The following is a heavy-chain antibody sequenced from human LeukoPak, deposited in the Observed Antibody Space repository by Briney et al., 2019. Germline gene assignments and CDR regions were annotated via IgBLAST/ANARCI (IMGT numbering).Heavy chain of an antibody. V-gene: IGHV1-18*01. CDR3: TRDLGQWLLQGIFFDY. CDR1: GYTFTSFG. J-gene: IGHJ4*02. Sequence: ASVKVSCKASGYTFTSFGISWVRQAPGQGPEWMGWISAYSTYNGNTNYTQKFQGRVTMTTDTSTNTAYMQLRSLRSDDTAVYYCTRDLGQWLLQGIFFDYWGQGTLVTVSS. CDR2: ISAYSTYNGNT. D-gene: IGHD5-12*01.